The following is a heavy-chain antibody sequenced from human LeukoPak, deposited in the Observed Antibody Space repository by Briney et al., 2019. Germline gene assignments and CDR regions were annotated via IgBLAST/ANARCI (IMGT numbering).Heavy chain of an antibody. CDR1: GGSISSGGYY. Sequence: SETLSLTCTVSGGSISSGGYYWSWIRQHPGKGLEWIGYLYYTGSTYYNPSLKSRVTISVDTSKNQFSLKLSSVTAADPAVNYCARDLIYCSGGTCYAPRYFDYWGQGTLVTVSS. CDR3: ARDLIYCSGGTCYAPRYFDY. J-gene: IGHJ4*02. CDR2: LYYTGST. D-gene: IGHD2-15*01. V-gene: IGHV4-31*03.